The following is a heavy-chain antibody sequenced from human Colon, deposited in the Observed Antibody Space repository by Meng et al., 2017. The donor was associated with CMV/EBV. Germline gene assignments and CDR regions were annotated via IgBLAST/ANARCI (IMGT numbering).Heavy chain of an antibody. Sequence: GESLKISCAASGLTFSSYWMHWVRQAPGKGLVWVSRINSDGSSTSYADSVKGRFTISRDNAKNSLYLQLNSLRAEDTALYYCARDHFVSTYTGRYYSYGLDVWGQGTTVTVSS. V-gene: IGHV3-74*01. CDR3: ARDHFVSTYTGRYYSYGLDV. J-gene: IGHJ6*02. CDR2: INSDGSST. D-gene: IGHD5-18*01. CDR1: GLTFSSYW.